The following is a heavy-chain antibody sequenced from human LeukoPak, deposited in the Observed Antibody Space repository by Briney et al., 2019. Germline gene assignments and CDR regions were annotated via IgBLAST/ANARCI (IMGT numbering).Heavy chain of an antibody. Sequence: GGSLRLSCAASGFTFSSYSMNWVRQAPGKGLEWVSSISSSSSYIYYADSVKGRFTISRDNAKNSLYLQMNSLRAEDTAVYYCARDLVGVPRGDAFDIWGQGTMVTVSS. CDR3: ARDLVGVPRGDAFDI. CDR1: GFTFSSYS. J-gene: IGHJ3*02. D-gene: IGHD1-26*01. CDR2: ISSSSSYI. V-gene: IGHV3-21*01.